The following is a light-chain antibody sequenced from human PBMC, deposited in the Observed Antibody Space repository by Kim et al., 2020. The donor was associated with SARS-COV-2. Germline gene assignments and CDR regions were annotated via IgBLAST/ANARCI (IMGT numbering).Light chain of an antibody. CDR2: DVS. CDR1: SGDVGAYDY. CDR3: SSYTTSITLV. Sequence: QSALTQPASVSGSPGQSITISCTGTSGDVGAYDYVSWYQQHPGEAPKLMIYDVSYRPSGVSNRFSGSKSGNTASLTISGLQAEDEADYYCSSYTTSITLVFGGGTKVTVL. J-gene: IGLJ3*02. V-gene: IGLV2-14*03.